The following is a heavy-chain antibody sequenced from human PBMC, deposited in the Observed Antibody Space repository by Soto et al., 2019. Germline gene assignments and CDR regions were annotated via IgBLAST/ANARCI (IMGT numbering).Heavy chain of an antibody. CDR3: ASGRPPFRNYYGSGSPFDY. CDR2: INSDGSST. CDR1: GFTFSSYW. J-gene: IGHJ4*02. V-gene: IGHV3-74*01. D-gene: IGHD3-10*01. Sequence: EVQLVESGGGLVQPGGSLRLSCAASGFTFSSYWMHWGRQAPGKGLVWVSRINSDGSSTSYADSVKGRFTISRDNAKNTLYLQMNSLRAEDTAVYYCASGRPPFRNYYGSGSPFDYWGQGTLVTVSS.